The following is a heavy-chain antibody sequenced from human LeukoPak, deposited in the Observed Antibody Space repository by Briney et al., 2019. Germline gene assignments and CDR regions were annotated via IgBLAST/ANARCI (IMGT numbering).Heavy chain of an antibody. D-gene: IGHD2-2*01. Sequence: SVKVSCKASGGTFSSYAISWVRQAPGQGLEWMGRIIPILGIANYAQKFQGRVTITADKSTSTAYMELSSLRSEDTAVYYCAREARYCSSTSCYLANTHFDYWGQGTLVTVSS. J-gene: IGHJ4*02. CDR1: GGTFSSYA. CDR2: IIPILGIA. CDR3: AREARYCSSTSCYLANTHFDY. V-gene: IGHV1-69*04.